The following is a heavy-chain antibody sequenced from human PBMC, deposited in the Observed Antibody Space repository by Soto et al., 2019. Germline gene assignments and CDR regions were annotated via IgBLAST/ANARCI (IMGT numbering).Heavy chain of an antibody. Sequence: EVQLLESGGGLVQPGGSLRLSCAASGFTFSSYAMTWVRQAPGKGLEWVSSISGGGGITYYADSVEGRFTISRDNSKNTLYVQMHSLRAEDTAVYYCAKGVQDCTTTSCPPEFWGQGTLRTVSS. CDR1: GFTFSSYA. D-gene: IGHD2-2*01. CDR2: ISGGGGIT. J-gene: IGHJ4*02. CDR3: AKGVQDCTTTSCPPEF. V-gene: IGHV3-23*01.